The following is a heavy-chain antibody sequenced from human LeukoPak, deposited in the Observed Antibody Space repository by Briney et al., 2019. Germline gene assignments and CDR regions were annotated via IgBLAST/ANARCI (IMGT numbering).Heavy chain of an antibody. V-gene: IGHV3-30*03. J-gene: IGHJ1*01. CDR2: ISYDGSNR. CDR3: AIPSTYYYDSSGYYREYFQH. D-gene: IGHD3-22*01. Sequence: TEGSLRPSCAATGFTFSSYGMHRSRQAPGKEQKWVAVISYDGSNRYYADSVKGRFTISRDNSKNTLYLQMNSLRAEDTAVYYCAIPSTYYYDSSGYYREYFQHWGQGTLVTVSS. CDR1: GFTFSSYG.